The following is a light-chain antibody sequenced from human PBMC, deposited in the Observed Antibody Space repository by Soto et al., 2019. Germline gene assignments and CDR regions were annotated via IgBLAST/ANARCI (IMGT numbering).Light chain of an antibody. Sequence: QSVLTQPASVSGSPGQSITISCTGTSSDVGSYNLVSWYQQHPGKAPKLMIYEGNKRPSGVSNRFSGSKSCNTASLTISGLQAEDEADYYCCSYASRDTYVFGTGTKVTVL. CDR2: EGN. J-gene: IGLJ1*01. V-gene: IGLV2-23*01. CDR3: CSYASRDTYV. CDR1: SSDVGSYNL.